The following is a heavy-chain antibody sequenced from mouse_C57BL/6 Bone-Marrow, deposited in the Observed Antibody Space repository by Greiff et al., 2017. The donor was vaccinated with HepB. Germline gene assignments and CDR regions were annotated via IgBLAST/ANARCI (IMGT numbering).Heavy chain of an antibody. J-gene: IGHJ2*01. V-gene: IGHV14-2*01. Sequence: EVKLQQSGAELVKPGASVKLSCTASGFNIKDYYMHWVKQRTEQGLEWIGRIDPEDGETKYAPKFQGKATITADTSSNTAYLQLSSLTSEDTAVYYCARRGYYYDWYFDYWGQGTTLTVSS. CDR1: GFNIKDYY. D-gene: IGHD1-1*01. CDR3: ARRGYYYDWYFDY. CDR2: IDPEDGET.